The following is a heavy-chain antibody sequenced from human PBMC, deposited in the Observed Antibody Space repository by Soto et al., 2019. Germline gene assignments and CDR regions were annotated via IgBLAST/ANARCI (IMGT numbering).Heavy chain of an antibody. CDR2: IYYSGST. J-gene: IGHJ4*02. CDR3: ARDPGGSWNYYFDY. Sequence: SSETLSLTCTVSGGSISSGGYYWSWIRQHPGKGLEWIGYIYYSGSTYYNPSLKSRVTISVDTSKNQFSLKLSSVTAADTAVYYCARDPGGSWNYYFDYWGQGTLVTVSS. CDR1: GGSISSGGYY. V-gene: IGHV4-31*03. D-gene: IGHD1-7*01.